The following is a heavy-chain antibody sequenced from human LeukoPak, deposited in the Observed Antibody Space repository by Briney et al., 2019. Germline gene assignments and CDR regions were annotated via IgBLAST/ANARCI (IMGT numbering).Heavy chain of an antibody. CDR3: ATNSWPPPRYMGV. V-gene: IGHV3-33*01. Sequence: EGSLRLSCEASGLTLQYYAFSNYGMHWVRQAPGKGLEWVADIWYDGSNKGYGDSVKGRFTVSRDNSKNMLYLQMNSLRDEDTAVYYCATNSWPPPRYMGVWGKGTTVSVSS. J-gene: IGHJ6*03. CDR1: GLTLQYYAFSNYG. CDR2: IWYDGSNK. D-gene: IGHD2/OR15-2a*01.